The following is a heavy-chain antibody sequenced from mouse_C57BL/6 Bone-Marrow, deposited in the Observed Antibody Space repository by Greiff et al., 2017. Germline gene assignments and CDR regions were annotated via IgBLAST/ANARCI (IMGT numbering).Heavy chain of an antibody. V-gene: IGHV1-55*01. CDR3: ARKSSYVDWYFDV. CDR2: IYPGSGST. Sequence: QVQLQQPGAELVKPGASVTMSCKASGYTFTSYWITWVKQRPGQGLEWIGDIYPGSGSTNYNEKFKSKATLTVDTSSSTAYMQLSSLTSEDSAVYYCARKSSYVDWYFDVWGTGTTVTVSS. CDR1: GYTFTSYW. D-gene: IGHD1-1*01. J-gene: IGHJ1*03.